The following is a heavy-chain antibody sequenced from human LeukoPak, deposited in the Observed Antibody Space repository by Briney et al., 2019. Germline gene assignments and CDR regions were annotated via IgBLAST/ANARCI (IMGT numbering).Heavy chain of an antibody. V-gene: IGHV3-23*01. D-gene: IGHD2-21*01. Sequence: PGGSLRLSCAASGFTFSSYAMSWMRQAPGKGLEWVSAISGSGGSTYYADSVKGRFTISRDNSKNTLYLQMHSLRAEDTAVYYCAKVVHIVVVNDAFDIWGQGTMVTVSS. CDR3: AKVVHIVVVNDAFDI. CDR1: GFTFSSYA. J-gene: IGHJ3*02. CDR2: ISGSGGST.